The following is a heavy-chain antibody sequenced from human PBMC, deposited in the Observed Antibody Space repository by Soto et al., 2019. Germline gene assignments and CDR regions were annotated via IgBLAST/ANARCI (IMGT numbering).Heavy chain of an antibody. CDR2: ISSSSSYI. D-gene: IGHD1-26*01. V-gene: IGHV3-21*01. Sequence: SLRLSCAASGFTFSSYSMNWVRQAPGKGLEWVSSISSSSSYIYYADSVKGRFTISRDNAKNSLYLQMNSLRAEDTAVYYCARDLGATRAPDWFDPWGQGTLVTVSS. J-gene: IGHJ5*02. CDR1: GFTFSSYS. CDR3: ARDLGATRAPDWFDP.